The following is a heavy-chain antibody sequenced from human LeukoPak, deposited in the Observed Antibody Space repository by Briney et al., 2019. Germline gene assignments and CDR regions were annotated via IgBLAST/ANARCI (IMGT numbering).Heavy chain of an antibody. J-gene: IGHJ6*02. CDR1: GGSMSNIYH. V-gene: IGHV4/OR15-8*01. CDR2: IYRDGTT. Sequence: SETLSLTCNVSGGSMSNIYHWGWIRQPPGKGLEWIGEIYRDGTTNYNPSLRSRVTILVDKSRNQFSLKLNSVTAADTAVYYCATTDGYYYDSSGYYGEYGMDVWGQGTTVTVSS. D-gene: IGHD3-22*01. CDR3: ATTDGYYYDSSGYYGEYGMDV.